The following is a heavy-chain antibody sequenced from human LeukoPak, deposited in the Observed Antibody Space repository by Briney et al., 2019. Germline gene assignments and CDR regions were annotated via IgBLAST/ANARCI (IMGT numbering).Heavy chain of an antibody. J-gene: IGHJ4*02. CDR3: AKHPLVGPYYFDY. D-gene: IGHD3-9*01. CDR1: GFTFSSYA. Sequence: GGSLRLSCAASGFTFSSYAMGWVRQAPGKGLEWVSSISGSGDTTYYADSVKGRFTISRDNSKNTLYLRMNSLRAEDSAVYFCAKHPLVGPYYFDYWGQGTLVTVSS. CDR2: ISGSGDTT. V-gene: IGHV3-23*01.